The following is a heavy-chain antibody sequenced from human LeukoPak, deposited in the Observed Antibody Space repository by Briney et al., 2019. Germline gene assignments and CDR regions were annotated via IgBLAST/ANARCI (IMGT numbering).Heavy chain of an antibody. CDR3: AREVTPYY. CDR1: GFTFSSYS. CDR2: IKQDGSEK. V-gene: IGHV3-7*01. Sequence: AGGSLRLSCAASGFTFSSYSMNWVRQAPGKGLEWVANIKQDGSEKYYVDSVKGRFTISRDNAKNSLYLQMNSLRAEDTAVYYCAREVTPYYWGQGTLVTVSS. D-gene: IGHD2-21*02. J-gene: IGHJ4*02.